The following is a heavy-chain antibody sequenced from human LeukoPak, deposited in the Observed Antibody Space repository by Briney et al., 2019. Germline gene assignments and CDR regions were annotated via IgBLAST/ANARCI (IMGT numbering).Heavy chain of an antibody. J-gene: IGHJ4*02. CDR1: GFTFSNFA. CDR2: IRSTGDST. D-gene: IGHD5-12*01. Sequence: GGSLRLSCAASGFTFSNFAIHWVRQAPGKGLEFVSGIRSTGDSTYYANSAKGRFTISRDNSKNTLYLQMVSLRAEDMAVYYCARVSGYDWESFYDYWGQGTLVTVSS. CDR3: ARVSGYDWESFYDY. V-gene: IGHV3-64*01.